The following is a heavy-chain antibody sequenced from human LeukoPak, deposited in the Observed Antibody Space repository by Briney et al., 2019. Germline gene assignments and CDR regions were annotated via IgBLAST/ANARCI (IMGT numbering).Heavy chain of an antibody. D-gene: IGHD2-2*02. CDR2: IKEDGSEK. J-gene: IGHJ4*02. Sequence: GGSLRLSCAASGFIFSSYWMSWVRQAPGKGLEWVANIKEDGSEKYYVDSVKGRFTISRDNAKNSLYLQTNSLRAEDTAVYYCARAFYCSSTSCYNDGGWFVDYWGQGTLVTASS. CDR1: GFIFSSYW. CDR3: ARAFYCSSTSCYNDGGWFVDY. V-gene: IGHV3-7*01.